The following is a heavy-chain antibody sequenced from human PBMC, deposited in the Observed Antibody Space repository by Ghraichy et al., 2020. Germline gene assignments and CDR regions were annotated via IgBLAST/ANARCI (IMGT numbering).Heavy chain of an antibody. V-gene: IGHV1-2*04. CDR1: GYTFTGYY. CDR3: ARDWGPWRYGMDV. D-gene: IGHD3-16*01. Sequence: ASVKVSCKASGYTFTGYYMHWVRQAPGQGLEWMGWINPNSGGTNYAQKFQGWVTMTRDTSISTAYMELSRLRSDDTAVYYCARDWGPWRYGMDVWGQGTTVTVSS. J-gene: IGHJ6*02. CDR2: INPNSGGT.